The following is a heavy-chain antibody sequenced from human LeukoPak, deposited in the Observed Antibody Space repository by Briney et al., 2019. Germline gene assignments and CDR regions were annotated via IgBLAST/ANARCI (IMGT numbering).Heavy chain of an antibody. V-gene: IGHV3-23*01. D-gene: IGHD5-18*01. J-gene: IGHJ4*02. CDR2: ISGSGGST. CDR3: AKATYSYGSYFDY. Sequence: GGSLRLSCAASGFSFSDYYMTWIRQAPGKGLEWVSAISGSGGSTYYADSVKGRFTISRDNSKNTLYLQMNSLRAEDTAVYYCAKATYSYGSYFDYWGQGTLVAVSS. CDR1: GFSFSDYY.